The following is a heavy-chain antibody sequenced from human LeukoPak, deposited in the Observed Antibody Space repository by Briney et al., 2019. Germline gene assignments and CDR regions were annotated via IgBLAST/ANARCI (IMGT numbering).Heavy chain of an antibody. Sequence: ASVKVSCKASGYTFTGYYMHWVRQAPGQGLEWMGWINPNSGGTNYAQKFQGRVTMTRDTSISTAYMELSRLRSDDTAVYYCVKDIVVVPAAIWAFDIWGQGTMVTVSS. CDR3: VKDIVVVPAAIWAFDI. J-gene: IGHJ3*02. D-gene: IGHD2-2*02. CDR2: INPNSGGT. CDR1: GYTFTGYY. V-gene: IGHV1-2*02.